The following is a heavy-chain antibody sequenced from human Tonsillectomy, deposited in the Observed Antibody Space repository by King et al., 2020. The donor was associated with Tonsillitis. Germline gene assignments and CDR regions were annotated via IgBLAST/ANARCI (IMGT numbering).Heavy chain of an antibody. Sequence: QLQESGPGLVKPSETLSLTCTVSGGSISSYYWSWVRLTPGRGLEWIGYISYSGNTKYNPSLKSRVTISADSSKNQFSLKLSSVTAADTAVYYCARSELLGTTTFDYWGQGTLVTVSS. CDR1: GGSISSYY. CDR3: ARSELLGTTTFDY. V-gene: IGHV4-59*13. J-gene: IGHJ4*02. CDR2: ISYSGNT. D-gene: IGHD1-26*01.